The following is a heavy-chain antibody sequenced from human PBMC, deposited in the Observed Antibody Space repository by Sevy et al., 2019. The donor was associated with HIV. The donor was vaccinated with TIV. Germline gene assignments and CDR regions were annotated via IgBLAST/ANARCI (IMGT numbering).Heavy chain of an antibody. Sequence: GGSLRLSCAASGFTFSDYYMSWIRQAPGKGLEWVSYISSSGSTIYYADSVKGRFTISRDNAKNSLYLQMNSLRAEDTAVYYCARGVATISFAYYYYYGMDVWGQGTTVTVSS. V-gene: IGHV3-11*01. CDR3: ARGVATISFAYYYYYGMDV. J-gene: IGHJ6*02. CDR2: ISSSGSTI. D-gene: IGHD5-12*01. CDR1: GFTFSDYY.